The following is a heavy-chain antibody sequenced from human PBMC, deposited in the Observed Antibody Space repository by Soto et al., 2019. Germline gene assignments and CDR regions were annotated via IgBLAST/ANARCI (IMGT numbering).Heavy chain of an antibody. CDR3: ARGRFGELLRGAYYFDY. Sequence: ASVKVSCKASGYTFTGYYMHWVRQAPGQGLEWMGWINPNSGGTNYAQKFQGWVTMTRDTSISTAYMELSRLRSDDTAVYYCARGRFGELLRGAYYFDYWGQGTLVTAPQ. CDR1: GYTFTGYY. D-gene: IGHD3-10*01. CDR2: INPNSGGT. V-gene: IGHV1-2*04. J-gene: IGHJ4*02.